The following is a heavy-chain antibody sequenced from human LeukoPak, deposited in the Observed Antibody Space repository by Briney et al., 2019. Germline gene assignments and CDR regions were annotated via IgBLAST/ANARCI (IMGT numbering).Heavy chain of an antibody. CDR2: IIPILGTA. V-gene: IGHV1-69*16. CDR3: AREDHETYYYDSSGYWWYY. Sequence: SVKVSCKASGGTFSSYTISWVRQAPGQGLEWMGRIIPILGTANYAQKFQGRVTITTDESTSTAYMELSSLRSEDTAVYYCAREDHETYYYDSSGYWWYYWGQGTLVTVSS. J-gene: IGHJ4*02. CDR1: GGTFSSYT. D-gene: IGHD3-22*01.